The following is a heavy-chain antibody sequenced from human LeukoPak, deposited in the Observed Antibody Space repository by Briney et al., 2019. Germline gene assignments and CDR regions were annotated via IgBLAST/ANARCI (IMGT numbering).Heavy chain of an antibody. D-gene: IGHD3-3*01. J-gene: IGHJ6*03. V-gene: IGHV4-39*01. CDR3: ASRYYDFWSGRTSYYYMDV. CDR2: IYYSGST. Sequence: PSETLPLTCTVSGGSISSSSYYWGWIRQPPGKGLEWIGSIYYSGSTYYNPSLKSRVTISVDTSKNQFSLKLSSVTAADTAVYYCASRYYDFWSGRTSYYYMDVWGKGTTVTVSS. CDR1: GGSISSSSYY.